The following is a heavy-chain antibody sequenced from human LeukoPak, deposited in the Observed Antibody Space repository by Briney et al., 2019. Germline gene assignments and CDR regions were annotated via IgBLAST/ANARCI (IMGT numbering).Heavy chain of an antibody. Sequence: GGSLRLSCAASGFTVSSNYMSWVRQAPGKGLEWVSVIYSGGSTYYADSVKGRFTISRDNSKNTLYLQMNSLRAEDTAVYYCVGGFSSGWTDHFYWGQGTLVTVSS. J-gene: IGHJ4*02. V-gene: IGHV3-53*05. CDR2: IYSGGST. CDR1: GFTVSSNY. D-gene: IGHD6-19*01. CDR3: VGGFSSGWTDHFY.